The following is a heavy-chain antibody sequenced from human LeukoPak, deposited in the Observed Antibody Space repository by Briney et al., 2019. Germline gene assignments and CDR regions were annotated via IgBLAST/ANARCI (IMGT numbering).Heavy chain of an antibody. CDR3: AERHLSYGDSSPIDY. D-gene: IGHD4-17*01. J-gene: IGHJ4*02. CDR1: GFTFSSYW. V-gene: IGHV3-74*01. Sequence: PGGSLRLSCAASGFTFSSYWMHWVRQAPGKGLVWVSRINSDGSSTSYADSVKGRFTISRDNSKNTLYLQMNSLRAEDTAVYYCAERHLSYGDSSPIDYWGQGTLVTVSS. CDR2: INSDGSST.